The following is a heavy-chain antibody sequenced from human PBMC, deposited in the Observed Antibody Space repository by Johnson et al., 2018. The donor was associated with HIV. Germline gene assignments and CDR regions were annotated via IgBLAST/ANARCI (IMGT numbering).Heavy chain of an antibody. V-gene: IGHV3-30*02. Sequence: VQLVESGGGVVQPGGSLRLSCAASGFTFSSYGMHSVRQAPGKGLEWVAFIRYDGSNKYYADSVKGRFTISRDNSKNTLYLQMNSLRAEDTAVYYWAKETTVTPGAFDIWGQGTMVTVSS. CDR2: IRYDGSNK. J-gene: IGHJ3*02. CDR1: GFTFSSYG. CDR3: AKETTVTPGAFDI. D-gene: IGHD4-17*01.